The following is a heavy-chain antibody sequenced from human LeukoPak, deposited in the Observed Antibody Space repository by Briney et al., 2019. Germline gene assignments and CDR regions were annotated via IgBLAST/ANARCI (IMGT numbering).Heavy chain of an antibody. CDR2: INPNSGGT. V-gene: IGHV1-2*02. CDR3: ARVGSDYGDYEYYFDY. Sequence: ASVKVSCKASGYTFTGYYIHWVRQAPGQGLEWMGWINPNSGGTNYAQKFQGRVTMTRDTSISTAYMGLSRLRSDDTAVYYCARVGSDYGDYEYYFDYWGQGTLVTVSS. D-gene: IGHD4-17*01. J-gene: IGHJ4*02. CDR1: GYTFTGYY.